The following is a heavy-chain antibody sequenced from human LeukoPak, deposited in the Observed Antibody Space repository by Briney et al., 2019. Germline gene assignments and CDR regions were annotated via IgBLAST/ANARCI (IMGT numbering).Heavy chain of an antibody. V-gene: IGHV4-4*07. CDR2: IYTSGST. CDR3: ARDAPYGSGSYARFSGYYYYMDV. D-gene: IGHD3-10*01. J-gene: IGHJ6*03. CDR1: GGSISSYY. Sequence: SETLSLTCTVSGGSISSYYWSWIRQPAGKGLEWIGRIYTSGSTNYNPSLKSRVTMSVDTSKNQFSLKLSSVTAADTAVYYCARDAPYGSGSYARFSGYYYYMDVWGKGTTVTISS.